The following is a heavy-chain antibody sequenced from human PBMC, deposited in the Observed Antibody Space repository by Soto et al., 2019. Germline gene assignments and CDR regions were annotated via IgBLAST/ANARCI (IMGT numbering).Heavy chain of an antibody. CDR1: SGSIGTYF. CDR2: IYYSGTT. CDR3: ARGRGGTYDAFDI. J-gene: IGHJ3*02. V-gene: IGHV4-59*01. D-gene: IGHD1-26*01. Sequence: QVQLRESGPGLVKPSETLSLTCTVSSGSIGTYFWSWIRQPPGKGLEWIGYIYYSGTTNYNPSLKSRVTIFLDTSKNQFSLRLSSVTAADTAVYHCARGRGGTYDAFDIWGQGTLVTVSS.